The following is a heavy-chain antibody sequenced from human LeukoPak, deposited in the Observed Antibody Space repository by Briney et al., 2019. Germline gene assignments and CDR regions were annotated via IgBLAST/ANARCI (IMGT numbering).Heavy chain of an antibody. Sequence: ASVKVSFKASGYTFTSYYMHWVRQAPGQGLEWMGIINPSGGSTSYAQKFQGRVTMTRDTSTSTVYMELSSLRSEDTAVYYCARCTCIAGLGYYGMDVWGPGTTVTVSS. CDR1: GYTFTSYY. CDR2: INPSGGST. V-gene: IGHV1-46*01. CDR3: ARCTCIAGLGYYGMDV. D-gene: IGHD6-13*01. J-gene: IGHJ6*02.